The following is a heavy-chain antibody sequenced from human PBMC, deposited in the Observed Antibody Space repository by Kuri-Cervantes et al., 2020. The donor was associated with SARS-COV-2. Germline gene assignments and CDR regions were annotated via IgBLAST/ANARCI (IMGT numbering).Heavy chain of an antibody. CDR3: VKEANSGGWYGGD. J-gene: IGHJ4*02. Sequence: LSLTCAASGFAFSRYGMLWVRQAPGKGLEFVAAISYDARNEHYIDSVQGRFTISSDNFNNILYLQMNSLKPEDTALYYCVKEANSGGWYGGDWGQGSLVTVSS. CDR1: GFAFSRYG. CDR2: ISYDARNE. V-gene: IGHV3-30*18. D-gene: IGHD6-19*01.